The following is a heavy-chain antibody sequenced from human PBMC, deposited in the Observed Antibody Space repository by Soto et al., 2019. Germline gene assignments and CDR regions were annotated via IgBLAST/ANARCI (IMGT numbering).Heavy chain of an antibody. CDR2: IGGAGNDI. V-gene: IGHV3-23*01. Sequence: EMQVLESGGGLVQPGGSLRLSCAASGFAFSNFHMNWVRQAPGKGLQWVSTIGGAGNDIHYADSVKGRFTVSRDNSKNTLLLQMDGLRDDDTAIYCCAKRYSSAWEAGMDVWGRGTTVTVSS. J-gene: IGHJ6*02. CDR3: AKRYSSAWEAGMDV. CDR1: GFAFSNFH. D-gene: IGHD6-19*01.